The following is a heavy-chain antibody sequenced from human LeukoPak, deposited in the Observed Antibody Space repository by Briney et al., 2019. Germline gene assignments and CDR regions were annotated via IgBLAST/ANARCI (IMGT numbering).Heavy chain of an antibody. D-gene: IGHD3-10*01. CDR2: IKADGSET. CDR3: ARDRGVNINY. J-gene: IGHJ4*02. V-gene: IGHV3-7*03. CDR1: GFTFNNHC. Sequence: PGGSLSLSCVASGFTFNNHCMNWVRQAQGKGLDWVANIKADGSETSYVDSAKGRVTISRDNAKDSLYRQMNSLRAEDTAVYYCARDRGVNINYWGQGTLVTVSS.